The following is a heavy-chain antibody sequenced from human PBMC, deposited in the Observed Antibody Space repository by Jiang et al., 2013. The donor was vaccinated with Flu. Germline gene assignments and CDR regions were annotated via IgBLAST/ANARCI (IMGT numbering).Heavy chain of an antibody. CDR2: IYYSGST. CDR1: GGSISSSSYY. V-gene: IGHV4-39*01. CDR3: ARRTRYYDILTGYQPAYFDY. Sequence: PGLVKPSETLSLTCTVSGGSISSSSYYWGWIRQPPGKGLEWIGSIYYSGSTYYNPSLKSRVTISVDTSKNQFSLKLSSVTAADTAVYYCARRTRYYDILTGYQPAYFDYWGQGTLVTVSS. D-gene: IGHD3-9*01. J-gene: IGHJ4*02.